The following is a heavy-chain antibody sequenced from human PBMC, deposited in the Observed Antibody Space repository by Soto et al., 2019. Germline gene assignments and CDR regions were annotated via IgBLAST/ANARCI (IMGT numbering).Heavy chain of an antibody. CDR2: ISYDGSNK. Sequence: GSLRLSCAASGFTFSSYGMHWVRQAPGKGLEWVAVISYDGSNKYYADSVKGRFTISRDNSKNTLYLQMNSLRAEDTAVYYCAKALIETTDIVVVPAAISFDYYGMDVWGPGTTVTVSS. CDR1: GFTFSSYG. J-gene: IGHJ6*02. D-gene: IGHD2-2*02. V-gene: IGHV3-30*18. CDR3: AKALIETTDIVVVPAAISFDYYGMDV.